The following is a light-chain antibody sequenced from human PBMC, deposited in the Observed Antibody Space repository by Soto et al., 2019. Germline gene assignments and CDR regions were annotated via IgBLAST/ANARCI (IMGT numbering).Light chain of an antibody. CDR3: QQYGSSPRT. CDR1: QSVTSAF. CDR2: GAS. V-gene: IGKV3-20*01. J-gene: IGKJ2*01. Sequence: ESVLTQSPGTLSLSPGERATLSCRASQSVTSAFLAWYQQKPGQAPRLLIYGASSRATGIPVRFSGSGSGTDFPLTINRLESEDFAVYYCQQYGSSPRTFGRGTKLEIK.